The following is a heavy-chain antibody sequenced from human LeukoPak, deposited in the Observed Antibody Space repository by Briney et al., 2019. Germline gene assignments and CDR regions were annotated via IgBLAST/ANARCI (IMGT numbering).Heavy chain of an antibody. CDR1: GGSFSGYY. Sequence: PSETLSLTCAVYGGSFSGYYWSWIRQPPGKGLEWIGEINHSGSTNYNPSLKSRVTISVDTSKNQFSLKLSSVTAADTAVYYCARVPKGPFNYYHSSGYSFDYWGQGTLVTVSS. CDR2: INHSGST. V-gene: IGHV4-34*01. CDR3: ARVPKGPFNYYHSSGYSFDY. J-gene: IGHJ4*02. D-gene: IGHD3-22*01.